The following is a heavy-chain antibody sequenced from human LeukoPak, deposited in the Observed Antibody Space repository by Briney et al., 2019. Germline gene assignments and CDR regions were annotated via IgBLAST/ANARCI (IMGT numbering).Heavy chain of an antibody. Sequence: ASVKVSCKASGFTLIGHYLHWVRQAPGQGLQWMGWINRNSGGTKYAQNFQGRVTMTRDTSISTSYMELSSLRSDDTAVYYYATPWGCTRPDCPFLHWGQGTLVTVSS. CDR3: ATPWGCTRPDCPFLH. CDR2: INRNSGGT. CDR1: GFTLIGHY. J-gene: IGHJ4*02. V-gene: IGHV1-2*02. D-gene: IGHD2-8*01.